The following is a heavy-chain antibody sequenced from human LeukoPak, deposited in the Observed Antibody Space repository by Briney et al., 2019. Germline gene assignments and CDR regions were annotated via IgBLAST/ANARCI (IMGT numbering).Heavy chain of an antibody. Sequence: SETLSLTCAVYGGSFSGCYWSWIRQPPGKGLEWIGEINHSGSTNYNPSLKSRVTISVDTSKNQFSLKLSSVTAADTAVYYCSTAGVVEYYFDYWGQGTLVTVSS. CDR1: GGSFSGCY. J-gene: IGHJ4*02. D-gene: IGHD2-15*01. CDR3: STAGVVEYYFDY. V-gene: IGHV4-34*01. CDR2: INHSGST.